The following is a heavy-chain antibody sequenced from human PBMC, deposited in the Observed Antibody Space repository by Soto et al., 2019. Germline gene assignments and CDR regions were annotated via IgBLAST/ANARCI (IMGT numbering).Heavy chain of an antibody. D-gene: IGHD3-22*01. V-gene: IGHV3-72*01. CDR3: ASGAMILGGNYYYYYCMDF. CDR1: GFTFSDHY. CDR2: TRNKANSYTT. Sequence: EVQLVESGGGLVQPGGSLRLSCAASGFTFSDHYMDWVRQAPGKGLEWVGRTRNKANSYTTEYAASVKGRFTISRDDSNNSLYLQMNSLKTEDTAVYYCASGAMILGGNYYYYYCMDFWGQGTTVTVSS. J-gene: IGHJ6*02.